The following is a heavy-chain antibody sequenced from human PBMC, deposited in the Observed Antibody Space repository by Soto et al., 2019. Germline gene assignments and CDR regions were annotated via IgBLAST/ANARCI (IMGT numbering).Heavy chain of an antibody. Sequence: SETLSLTCTVSGDFITNSLYYWVWIRQPPGKGLEWIGSFYYSGSTHYNPSLKSRVTMSVDTSKNQLSLMLNSVTAADSAVYYCERHGRNTPIAQLRHYAMEVWGQGTTVNVSS. J-gene: IGHJ6*02. CDR2: FYYSGST. CDR3: ERHGRNTPIAQLRHYAMEV. D-gene: IGHD2-15*01. CDR1: GDFITNSLYY. V-gene: IGHV4-39*01.